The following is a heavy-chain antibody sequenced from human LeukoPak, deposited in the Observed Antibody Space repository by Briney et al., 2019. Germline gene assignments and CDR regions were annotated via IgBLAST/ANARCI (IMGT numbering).Heavy chain of an antibody. D-gene: IGHD1-26*01. CDR2: ISYDGSNK. CDR3: ARGIHSGSYYAFDY. Sequence: GRSLRLSCAASGFTFSSYAMHWVRQAPGKGLEGVAVISYDGSNKYYADSVKGRFTISRDNSKNTLYLQMNSLRAEDTAVYYCARGIHSGSYYAFDYWGQGTLVTVSS. J-gene: IGHJ4*02. CDR1: GFTFSSYA. V-gene: IGHV3-30-3*01.